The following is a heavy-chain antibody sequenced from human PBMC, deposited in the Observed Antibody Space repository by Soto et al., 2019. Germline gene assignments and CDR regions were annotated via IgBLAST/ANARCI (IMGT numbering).Heavy chain of an antibody. Sequence: PSQTHSLTYAISGDRVSSNTAASTLIRSSPSRGLEWLGRTYYRSNWRHDYAVSVKSRITVNPDTSKNHFSLQLNSVTPDDTAVYYCARGVAGSGFDLWGQGTLVTVSS. CDR2: TYYRSNWRH. V-gene: IGHV6-1*01. CDR1: GDRVSSNTAA. D-gene: IGHD6-19*01. CDR3: ARGVAGSGFDL. J-gene: IGHJ4*02.